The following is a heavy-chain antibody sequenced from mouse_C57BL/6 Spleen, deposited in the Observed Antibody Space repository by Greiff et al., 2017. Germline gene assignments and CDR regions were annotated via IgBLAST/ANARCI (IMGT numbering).Heavy chain of an antibody. V-gene: IGHV1-26*01. D-gene: IGHD4-1*01. J-gene: IGHJ2*01. CDR2: ISPNNGGT. CDR3: ARALASWDRMGS. Sequence: VQLQQSGPELVKPGASVKLSCKASGYTFTDYYMSWVKQSHGKSLEWIGDISPNNGGTSYNPKLKGKATLTGDKSSSTAYMELRSLTSEDSAVYYCARALASWDRMGSWGQGTTLTVSS. CDR1: GYTFTDYY.